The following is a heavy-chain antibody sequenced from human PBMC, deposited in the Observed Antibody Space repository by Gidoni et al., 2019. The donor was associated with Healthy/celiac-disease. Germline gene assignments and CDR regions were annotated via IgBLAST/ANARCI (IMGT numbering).Heavy chain of an antibody. CDR3: ARGRGDWNDYYYYYYMDV. V-gene: IGHV1-8*01. J-gene: IGHJ6*03. CDR1: GYTVTSYD. D-gene: IGHD1-1*01. CDR2: MNPNSCNT. Sequence: QVQLVQSGAEVKKPGASVKVSCKASGYTVTSYDINWVRQATGQGLEWMGWMNPNSCNTGYAQKFQGRVTMTRNTSIITAYMELSSLRSEDTAVYYCARGRGDWNDYYYYYYMDVWGKGTTVTVSS.